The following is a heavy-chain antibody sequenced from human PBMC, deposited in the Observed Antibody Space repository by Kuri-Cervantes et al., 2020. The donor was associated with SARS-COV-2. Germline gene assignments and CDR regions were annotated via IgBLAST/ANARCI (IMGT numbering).Heavy chain of an antibody. CDR3: PLLREIVAQPAARLGARPYFTFYYMAV. Sequence: GGSLRLSCAASGFTFSNAWMSWVRQAPGKGLEWVGRIKSKSEGGTINYAAPVKGRFTISRDDSKNMLYLQMKSLKTEDTAVYSFPLLREIVAQPAARLGARPYFTFYYMAVWDKGATVTVSS. CDR2: IKSKSEGGTI. J-gene: IGHJ6*03. D-gene: IGHD2-2*01. V-gene: IGHV3-15*01. CDR1: GFTFSNAW.